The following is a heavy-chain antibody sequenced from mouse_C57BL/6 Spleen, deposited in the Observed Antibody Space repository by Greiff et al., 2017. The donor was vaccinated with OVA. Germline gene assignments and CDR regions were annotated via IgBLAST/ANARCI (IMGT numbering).Heavy chain of an antibody. CDR1: GYTFTSYW. V-gene: IGHV1-52*01. Sequence: QVQLQQPGAELVRPGSSVKLSCTASGYTFTSYWMHWVKQRPIQGLEWIGNIDPSDSETHYNQKFKDTATLTVDKSSSTAYMQLSSLTSEDSAVYYCASELANYWYFDVWGTGTTVTVSS. J-gene: IGHJ1*03. CDR2: IDPSDSET. CDR3: ASELANYWYFDV. D-gene: IGHD4-1*01.